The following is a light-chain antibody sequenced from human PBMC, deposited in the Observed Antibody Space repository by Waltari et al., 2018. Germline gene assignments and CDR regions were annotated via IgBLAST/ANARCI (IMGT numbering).Light chain of an antibody. Sequence: DIQMTQSPSTPSASVGDRVTITCRASQSISSWLAWYQQKPGKAPKLLIYKASSLESGVPSRFSGSGSGTEFTLTISSLQPDDFATYYCQQYNSYSRTFGQGTKVGIK. CDR2: KAS. CDR1: QSISSW. J-gene: IGKJ1*01. V-gene: IGKV1-5*03. CDR3: QQYNSYSRT.